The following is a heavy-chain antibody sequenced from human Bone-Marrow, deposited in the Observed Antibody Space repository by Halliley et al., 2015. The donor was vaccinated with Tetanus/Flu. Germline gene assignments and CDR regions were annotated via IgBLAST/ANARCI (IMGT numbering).Heavy chain of an antibody. Sequence: QLVQSGAEVRKPGATVKISCHVSGYTFTDYYMHWVQQAPGKGLEWMGLVDPEDGETVYADQFQGRVTITADASRDTAYMELSSLRSEDTAVYYCAALTSPRIGYFDHWGQGTLVTVAS. CDR2: VDPEDGET. V-gene: IGHV1-69-2*01. D-gene: IGHD2-2*01. CDR3: AALTSPRIGYFDH. CDR1: GYTFTDYY. J-gene: IGHJ4*02.